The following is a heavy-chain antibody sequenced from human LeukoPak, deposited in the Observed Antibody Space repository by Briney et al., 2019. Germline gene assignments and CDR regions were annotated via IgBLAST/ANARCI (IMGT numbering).Heavy chain of an antibody. CDR1: GGSISSYY. V-gene: IGHV4-59*01. CDR3: ARVSGYDWESFYDY. D-gene: IGHD5-12*01. CDR2: IYYSGST. J-gene: IGHJ4*02. Sequence: SETLSLTCTVSGGSISSYYWSWIRQPPGKGLEWIGYIYYSGSTNYNPSLKSRVTISVDTSKNQFSLKLSSVTAADTAAYYCARVSGYDWESFYDYWGQGTLVTVSS.